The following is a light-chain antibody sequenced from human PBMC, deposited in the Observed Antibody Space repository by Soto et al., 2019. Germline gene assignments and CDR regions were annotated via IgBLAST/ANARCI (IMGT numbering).Light chain of an antibody. CDR2: GAS. V-gene: IGKV3-15*01. CDR1: QRVSSN. Sequence: EIVMTQSPATLSVSPGERATLSCRASQRVSSNLACYQQKPGQAPRLLIYGASTRAPGIPARFSGSGSGTEFTLTISSLQSEDFAVYYCQQYNNWPFTFGPGTKVDIK. J-gene: IGKJ3*01. CDR3: QQYNNWPFT.